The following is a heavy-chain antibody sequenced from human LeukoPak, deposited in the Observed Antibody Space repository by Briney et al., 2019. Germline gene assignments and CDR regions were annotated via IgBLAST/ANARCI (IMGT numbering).Heavy chain of an antibody. CDR3: ARDGKYYDILTGYYDY. V-gene: IGHV1-18*01. D-gene: IGHD3-9*01. J-gene: IGHJ4*02. CDR2: ISAYNGNT. CDR1: GYTFTSYG. Sequence: ASVEVSCKASGYTFTSYGISWVRQAPGQGLEWMGWISAYNGNTNYAQKLQGRVTMTTDTSTSTAYMELRSLRSDDTAVYYCARDGKYYDILTGYYDYWGQGTLVTVSS.